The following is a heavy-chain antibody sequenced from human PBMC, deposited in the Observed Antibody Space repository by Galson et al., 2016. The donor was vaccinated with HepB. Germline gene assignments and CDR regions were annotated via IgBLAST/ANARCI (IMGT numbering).Heavy chain of an antibody. CDR1: GYTFSDYS. Sequence: SVKVSCKASGYTFSDYSIHWLRQAPGEGPEWMGRINPNTGGTNYAQKFQGRVTMTWDTSISTAYMQLNRLRSDDTAVYYCARDYPVIMQLVSLAARLDVWGQGTTVTVSS. V-gene: IGHV1-2*06. CDR3: ARDYPVIMQLVSLAARLDV. J-gene: IGHJ6*02. CDR2: INPNTGGT. D-gene: IGHD3-16*02.